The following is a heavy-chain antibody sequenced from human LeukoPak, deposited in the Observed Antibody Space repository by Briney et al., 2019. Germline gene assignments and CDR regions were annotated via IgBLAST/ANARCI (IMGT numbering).Heavy chain of an antibody. J-gene: IGHJ4*02. CDR1: GYSISSGYY. Sequence: SETLSLTCAVSGYSISSGYYWGWIRQPPGEGLEWIGSIYHSGSTYYNPSLKSRVTISVDTSKNQFSLKLSSVTAADTAVYYCARLWFLEWLFDYWGQGTLVTVSS. CDR2: IYHSGST. CDR3: ARLWFLEWLFDY. V-gene: IGHV4-38-2*01. D-gene: IGHD3-3*01.